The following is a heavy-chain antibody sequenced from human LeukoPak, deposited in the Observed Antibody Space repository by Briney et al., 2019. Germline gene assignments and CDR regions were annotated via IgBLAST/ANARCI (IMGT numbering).Heavy chain of an antibody. CDR2: IWYDGSNK. V-gene: IGHV3-33*01. CDR1: GFTFSSYG. J-gene: IGHJ4*02. CDR3: ARDHDSSGYYRFEVPTFDY. Sequence: QPGGSLRLSCAASGFTFSSYGMHWVRQAPGKGLEWVAVIWYDGSNKYYADSVKGRFTISRDNSKNTLYLQMNSLRAEDTAVYYCARDHDSSGYYRFEVPTFDYWGQGTLVTVSS. D-gene: IGHD3-22*01.